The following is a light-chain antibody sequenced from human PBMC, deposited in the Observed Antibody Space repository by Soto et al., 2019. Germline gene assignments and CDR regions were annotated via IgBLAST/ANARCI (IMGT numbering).Light chain of an antibody. CDR3: QQYNDWPPT. J-gene: IGKJ1*01. Sequence: EVVMTQSPATLSVSPGERVTLSCRASQSISSNLAWYQLKAGQTPRLLVYGASTRATGFPGKFSGSGSGTEFTLTISDLQSEDFAVYFCQQYNDWPPTFGQGTKVAI. CDR2: GAS. V-gene: IGKV3-15*01. CDR1: QSISSN.